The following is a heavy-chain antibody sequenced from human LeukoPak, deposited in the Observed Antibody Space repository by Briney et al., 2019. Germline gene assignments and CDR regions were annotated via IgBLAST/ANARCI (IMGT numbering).Heavy chain of an antibody. D-gene: IGHD1-26*01. V-gene: IGHV3-66*01. CDR2: IYSGGST. CDR1: GFTFSLYA. Sequence: PGGSLRLSCAASGFTFSLYAMNWVRQAPGKGLEWVSVIYSGGSTYYADSVKGRFTISRDNSKNTMYLQTNSLRAEDSAVYYCAREGPIVGATNAFDIWGQGTMVTVSS. J-gene: IGHJ3*02. CDR3: AREGPIVGATNAFDI.